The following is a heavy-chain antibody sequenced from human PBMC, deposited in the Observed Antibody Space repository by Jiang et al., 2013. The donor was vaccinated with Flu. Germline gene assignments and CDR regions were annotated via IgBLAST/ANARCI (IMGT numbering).Heavy chain of an antibody. CDR3: ARVFSGSYYLLPDY. CDR2: IYPGDSDT. J-gene: IGHJ4*02. V-gene: IGHV5-51*01. CDR1: FTSYW. Sequence: FTSYWIGWVRQMPGKGLEWMGIIYPGDSDTRYSPSFQGQVTISADKSISTAYLQWSSLKASDTAMYYCARVFSGSYYLLPDYWGQGTLVTVSS. D-gene: IGHD1-26*01.